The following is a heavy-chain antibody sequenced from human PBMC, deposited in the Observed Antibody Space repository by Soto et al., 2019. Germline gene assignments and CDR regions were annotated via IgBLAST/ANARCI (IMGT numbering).Heavy chain of an antibody. J-gene: IGHJ4*02. CDR1: GFTFSSYW. CDR2: IKQDGSEK. V-gene: IGHV3-7*05. CDR3: ARVFGSRRDFWSGYYRFDY. Sequence: GGSLRLSCAASGFTFSSYWMSWVRQAPGKGLEWVANIKQDGSEKYYVDSVKGRFTISRDNAKNSLYLQMNSLRAEDTAVYYCARVFGSRRDFWSGYYRFDYWGQGTLVTVSS. D-gene: IGHD3-3*01.